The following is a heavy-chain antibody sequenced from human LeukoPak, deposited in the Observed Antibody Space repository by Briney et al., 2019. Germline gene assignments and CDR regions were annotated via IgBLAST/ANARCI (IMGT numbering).Heavy chain of an antibody. CDR1: GFVFSSFG. Sequence: GGSPRLSCAASGFVFSSFGMHWVRQAPGKGLDWVAFIRYDGSTQYYADSVKGRFTISRDNSKNTLYLQLNSLRAEDTAVYYCAKEGEITLIGVVSGESIDVWGKGTTLTVSS. V-gene: IGHV3-30*02. CDR2: IRYDGSTQ. D-gene: IGHD3-3*01. J-gene: IGHJ6*04. CDR3: AKEGEITLIGVVSGESIDV.